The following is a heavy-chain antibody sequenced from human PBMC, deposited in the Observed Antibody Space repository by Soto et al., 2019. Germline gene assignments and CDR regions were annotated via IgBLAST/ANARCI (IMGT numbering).Heavy chain of an antibody. Sequence: XESLKISVKGSGYSVTSYWIGWVRQTPGQGLEWMGIIYPGDSDTTYSPSFEGQVTFSADKSTNTAYLEWTSLTATDTATYYCARRGGGSSEFDGFDIWGQGTVVTVS. CDR2: IYPGDSDT. CDR1: GYSVTSYW. D-gene: IGHD3-22*01. J-gene: IGHJ3*02. CDR3: ARRGGGSSEFDGFDI. V-gene: IGHV5-51*01.